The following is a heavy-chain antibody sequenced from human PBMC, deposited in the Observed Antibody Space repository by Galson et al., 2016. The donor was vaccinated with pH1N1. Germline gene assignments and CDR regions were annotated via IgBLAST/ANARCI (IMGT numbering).Heavy chain of an antibody. CDR3: ARVRLIMPGDPTGYFDF. D-gene: IGHD7-27*01. Sequence: SLRLSCAASGFTFSSFWMHWVRQVPGKGLVWVSRISSEGSSISYADSVKGRFTISRDNARYTLYLEMNSLRAEDTALYYCARVRLIMPGDPTGYFDFWGQGALVTVSS. J-gene: IGHJ4*02. V-gene: IGHV3-74*01. CDR2: ISSEGSSI. CDR1: GFTFSSFW.